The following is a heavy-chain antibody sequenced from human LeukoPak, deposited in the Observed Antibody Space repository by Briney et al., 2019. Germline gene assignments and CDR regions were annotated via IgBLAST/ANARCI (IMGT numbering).Heavy chain of an antibody. Sequence: PGGSLRLSCAASGFTFSSYWMSWVRQAPGKGLEGVANIKQDGSEKYYVDSVKGRFTISRDNAKNSLYLQMNSLRAEDTAVYYCARDDGAAASYFDYWGQGTLVTVSS. J-gene: IGHJ4*02. CDR2: IKQDGSEK. CDR1: GFTFSSYW. V-gene: IGHV3-7*01. CDR3: ARDDGAAASYFDY. D-gene: IGHD6-13*01.